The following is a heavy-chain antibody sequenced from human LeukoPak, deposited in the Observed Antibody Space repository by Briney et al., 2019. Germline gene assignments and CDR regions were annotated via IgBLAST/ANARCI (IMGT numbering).Heavy chain of an antibody. Sequence: GGSLRLSCAASGFTFSSYEMNWVRQAPGKGLEWVGFIRSKAYGGTTEYAASVKGRFTISRDDSRSIAYLQMNSLKTEDTAVYYCTLGWFGGDYYYYYYMDVWGKGTTVTVSS. D-gene: IGHD3-10*01. V-gene: IGHV3-49*04. J-gene: IGHJ6*03. CDR3: TLGWFGGDYYYYYYMDV. CDR1: GFTFSSYE. CDR2: IRSKAYGGTT.